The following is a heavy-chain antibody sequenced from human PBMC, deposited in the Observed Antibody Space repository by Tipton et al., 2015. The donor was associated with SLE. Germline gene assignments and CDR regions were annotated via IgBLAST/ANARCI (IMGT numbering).Heavy chain of an antibody. CDR3: AKDQTWVYSSSWEAVDI. CDR1: GFTFSSYG. D-gene: IGHD6-13*01. CDR2: IWYDGSNK. Sequence: SLRLSCAASGFTFSSYGMHWVRQAPGKGLEWVAVIWYDGSNKYYADSVKGRFTISRDNSKNTLYLQMNSLRAEDTAVYYCAKDQTWVYSSSWEAVDIWGQGTMVTVSS. J-gene: IGHJ3*02. V-gene: IGHV3-33*06.